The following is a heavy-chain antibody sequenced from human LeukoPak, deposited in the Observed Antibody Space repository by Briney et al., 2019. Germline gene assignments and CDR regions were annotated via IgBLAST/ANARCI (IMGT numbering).Heavy chain of an antibody. V-gene: IGHV1-2*02. J-gene: IGHJ5*02. CDR3: AREVAIGIAAGEGRENWFDP. CDR2: INPNSGGT. D-gene: IGHD6-13*01. Sequence: RASVKVSCKASGYTFTGYYMHWVRQAPGQGLEWMGWINPNSGGTNYAQKFQGRVTMTRDTSISTAYMELSRLRSDDTAVYYCAREVAIGIAAGEGRENWFDPWGQGTLVTVSS. CDR1: GYTFTGYY.